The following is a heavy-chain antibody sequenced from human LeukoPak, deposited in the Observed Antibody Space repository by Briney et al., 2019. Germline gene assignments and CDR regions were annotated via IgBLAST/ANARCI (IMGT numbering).Heavy chain of an antibody. Sequence: AASVKVSCKASGYTFISYAMHWVRQAPGQRLEWMGWINAGNGNTKYSQNFQGRVTITMDTSASTAYMELSSLRSEDTAVYYCARGFHYYDSSGFDYWGQGTLVTVSS. J-gene: IGHJ4*02. CDR1: GYTFISYA. D-gene: IGHD3-22*01. CDR3: ARGFHYYDSSGFDY. CDR2: INAGNGNT. V-gene: IGHV1-3*01.